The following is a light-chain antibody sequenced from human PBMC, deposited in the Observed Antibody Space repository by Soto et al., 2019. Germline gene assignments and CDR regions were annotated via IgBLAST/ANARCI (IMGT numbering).Light chain of an antibody. CDR2: DVN. CDR1: SNDIGGYNY. J-gene: IGLJ1*01. V-gene: IGLV2-14*03. CDR3: SSYSSTSTRRL. Sequence: QSALTQPASVSGSPGQSITIPCTGTSNDIGGYNYVSWYQQFPGKAPKLIINDVNNRPSGVSFRLSGSKSGNTASLTISGLQAEDEAGYHCSSYSSTSTRRLFGAGTKVTVL.